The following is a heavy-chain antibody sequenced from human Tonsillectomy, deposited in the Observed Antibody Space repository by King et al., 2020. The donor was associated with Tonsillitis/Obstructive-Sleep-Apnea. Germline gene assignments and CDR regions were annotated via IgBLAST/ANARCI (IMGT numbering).Heavy chain of an antibody. D-gene: IGHD5-12*01. V-gene: IGHV3-48*03. CDR1: GFTFSSYE. J-gene: IGHJ4*02. CDR3: ARDGDIVATSHPRAFDY. CDR2: ISSGGSTR. Sequence: VQLVESGGGLVQPGGSLRLSCAASGFTFSSYEMNWVRQAPGKGLDWVSYISSGGSTRYYADSVKGRFTISRDNAKNSLYLQMNSLRAEDTAVYYCARDGDIVATSHPRAFDYWGQGTLVTVSS.